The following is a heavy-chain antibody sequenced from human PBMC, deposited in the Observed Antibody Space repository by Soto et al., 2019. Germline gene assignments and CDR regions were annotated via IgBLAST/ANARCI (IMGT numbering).Heavy chain of an antibody. CDR1: GFTFSSYW. Sequence: PGGSLRLSCAAAGFTFSSYWMHWVRQAPGKGLVWVAHIDTDGSSTSYADSVKGRFTISRDNAKNSLYLQMNSLRAEDTAVYYCARFYYDSSGYLPSPYYYYYGMDVWGQGTTVTVSS. CDR2: IDTDGSST. D-gene: IGHD3-22*01. V-gene: IGHV3-74*01. J-gene: IGHJ6*02. CDR3: ARFYYDSSGYLPSPYYYYYGMDV.